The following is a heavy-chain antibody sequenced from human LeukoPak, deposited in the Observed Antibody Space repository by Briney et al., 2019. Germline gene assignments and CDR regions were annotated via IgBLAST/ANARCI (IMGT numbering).Heavy chain of an antibody. Sequence: GGSLRLSCTVSGFPVSINSMSWVRQAPGKGLEWVAIISYDGSNKYYADSVKGRFTISRDNSKNTLYLQMNSLRAEDTAVYYCARDRAGIVVVITLDYWGQGTLVTVSS. CDR3: ARDRAGIVVVITLDY. J-gene: IGHJ4*02. CDR2: ISYDGSNK. V-gene: IGHV3-30*04. D-gene: IGHD3-22*01. CDR1: GFPVSINS.